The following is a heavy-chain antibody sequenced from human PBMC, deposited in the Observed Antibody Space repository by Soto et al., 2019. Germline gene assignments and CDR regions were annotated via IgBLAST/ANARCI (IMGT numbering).Heavy chain of an antibody. J-gene: IGHJ4*02. CDR2: IIPLFGTA. V-gene: IGHV1-69*01. CDR3: ATELGDNPASHFDS. Sequence: QVQLVQSGAEVKKPGSSVKVPCKASGVTFSSETISWVRQAPGQGLEWVGGIIPLFGTANYAQKFQGRVTITADESTSTLYIELSSLRSDDTAVYYCATELGDNPASHFDSWGQGTLVTVSS. CDR1: GVTFSSET. D-gene: IGHD2-21*01.